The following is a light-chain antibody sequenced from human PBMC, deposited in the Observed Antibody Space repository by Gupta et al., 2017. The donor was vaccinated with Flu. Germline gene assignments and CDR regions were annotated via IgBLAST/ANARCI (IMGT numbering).Light chain of an antibody. V-gene: IGLV6-57*03. J-gene: IGLJ3*02. CDR1: SGSIASNY. CDR2: EDN. CDR3: QSYDSSWV. Sequence: NFMLPQLHPVSESLRKKVTTSCTRSSGSIASNYVQSYQQHPGSAPNTVIYEDNQRPSGVPDRFAGSIDSSANSAALSISGLKTEDEDDYYWQSYDSSWVFGGGTKLTVL.